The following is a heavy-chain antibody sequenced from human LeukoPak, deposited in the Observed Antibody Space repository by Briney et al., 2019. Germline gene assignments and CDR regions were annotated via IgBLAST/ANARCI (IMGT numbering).Heavy chain of an antibody. Sequence: RGSLRLSCAASGFTFSSYEMNWVRQAPGKGLEWVSYISSSGSTIYYADSVKGRFTISRDNAKNSLYLQMNSLRAEDTAGYYCAELGITMIGGVWGKGTTVTISS. CDR3: AELGITMIGGV. D-gene: IGHD3-10*02. CDR1: GFTFSSYE. J-gene: IGHJ6*04. CDR2: ISSSGSTI. V-gene: IGHV3-48*03.